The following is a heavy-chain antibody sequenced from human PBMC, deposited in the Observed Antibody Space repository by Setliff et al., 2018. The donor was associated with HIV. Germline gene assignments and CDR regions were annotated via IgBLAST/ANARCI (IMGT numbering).Heavy chain of an antibody. CDR1: GAPISTDEYY. CDR2: IHYGGSV. J-gene: IGHJ3*02. D-gene: IGHD1-1*01. Sequence: SETLSLTCTVSGAPISTDEYYWGFIRQSPGKGLEWIASIHYGGSVSYNPSLRSRVTLSVGTSKKQFSLRLSSVTAADTAVYFCARALANWVGRRAFDIWGQGTMVTVSS. CDR3: ARALANWVGRRAFDI. V-gene: IGHV4-39*01.